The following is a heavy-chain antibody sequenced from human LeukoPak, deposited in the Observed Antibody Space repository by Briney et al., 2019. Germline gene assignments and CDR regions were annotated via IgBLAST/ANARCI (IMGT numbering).Heavy chain of an antibody. J-gene: IGHJ3*02. CDR1: GGSINSYY. V-gene: IGHV4-59*08. D-gene: IGHD6-13*01. CDR3: ARQPGGTAAFDI. Sequence: PSETLSLTCTVSGGSINSYYWSWIRQAPGKGLEWIGYISYTGGEINYNPSLKSRRTISVDTSKNQFSLMLTSVTAADTAVYYCARQPGGTAAFDIWAQGTMVTVSS. CDR2: ISYTGGEI.